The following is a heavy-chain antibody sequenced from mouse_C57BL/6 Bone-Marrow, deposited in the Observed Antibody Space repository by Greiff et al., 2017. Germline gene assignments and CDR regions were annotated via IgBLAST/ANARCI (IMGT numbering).Heavy chain of an antibody. V-gene: IGHV5-9-1*02. J-gene: IGHJ2*01. D-gene: IGHD1-1*01. CDR1: GFTFRSYA. CDR3: TRETTVVASDY. Sequence: EVKVVESGEGLVKPGGSLKLSCAASGFTFRSYAMSWVRQTPEKRLEWVAYISSGGDYIYYADTVKGRFTISRDNARNTLYLQMSSLKSEDTAMYYCTRETTVVASDYWGQGTTLTVSS. CDR2: ISSGGDYI.